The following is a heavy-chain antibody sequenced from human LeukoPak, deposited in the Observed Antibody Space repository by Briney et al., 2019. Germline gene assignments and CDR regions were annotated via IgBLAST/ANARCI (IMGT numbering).Heavy chain of an antibody. CDR2: INHSGST. D-gene: IGHD3-22*01. V-gene: IGHV4-34*01. J-gene: IGHJ4*02. CDR1: GGSFSGYY. Sequence: PSETLSLTCAVYGGSFSGYYWSWIRQPPGKGLEWIGEINHSGSTNYNPSLKSRVTISVDTSKNQFYLKLSSVTAADTAVYYCARDRGWQDYYDSSGYHLDYWGQGTLVTVSS. CDR3: ARDRGWQDYYDSSGYHLDY.